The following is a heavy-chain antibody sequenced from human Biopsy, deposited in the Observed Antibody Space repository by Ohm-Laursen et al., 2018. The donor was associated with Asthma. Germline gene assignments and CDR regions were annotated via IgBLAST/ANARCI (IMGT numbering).Heavy chain of an antibody. J-gene: IGHJ3*02. V-gene: IGHV3-30-3*01. D-gene: IGHD3-22*01. Sequence: SLRLSCTASGFTFGTYAMHWVRQAPGKGLEWVALISSDGHNKYYKDSVKGRFTISRDNSRNRLYLQINRLTVEDSAVYFCARQSGQDYGDSSGFDIWGQGTKVAVSS. CDR1: GFTFGTYA. CDR2: ISSDGHNK. CDR3: ARQSGQDYGDSSGFDI.